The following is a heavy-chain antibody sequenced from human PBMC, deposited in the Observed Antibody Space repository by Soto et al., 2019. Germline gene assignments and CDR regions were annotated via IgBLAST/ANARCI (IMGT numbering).Heavy chain of an antibody. J-gene: IGHJ4*02. CDR2: ISAYNGNT. CDR3: ARGEYSPGYFDWLLTPYFDY. Sequence: GASVKVSCKASGYTFTSYGISWVRQAPGQELEWMGWISAYNGNTNYAQKLQGRVTMTTDTSTSTAYMELRSLRSDDTAVYYCARGEYSPGYFDWLLTPYFDYWGQGTLVTVSS. V-gene: IGHV1-18*04. CDR1: GYTFTSYG. D-gene: IGHD3-9*01.